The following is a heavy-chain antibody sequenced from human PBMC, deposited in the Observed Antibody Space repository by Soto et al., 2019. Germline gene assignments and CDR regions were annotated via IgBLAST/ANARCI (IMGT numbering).Heavy chain of an antibody. CDR2: ISSSGSTI. Sequence: AGGSLXLSCAASGFXFSDYYMSWIRQAPGKGLEWVSYISSSGSTIYYADSVKGRFTISRDNAKNSLYLQMNSLRAEDTAVYYCASFLEWLKRHYYYGMDVWGQGTTVTVSS. CDR3: ASFLEWLKRHYYYGMDV. CDR1: GFXFSDYY. D-gene: IGHD3-3*02. V-gene: IGHV3-11*04. J-gene: IGHJ6*02.